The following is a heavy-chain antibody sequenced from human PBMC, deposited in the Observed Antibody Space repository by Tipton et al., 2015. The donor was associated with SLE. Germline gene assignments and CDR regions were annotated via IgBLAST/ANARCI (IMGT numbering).Heavy chain of an antibody. CDR2: IRFDGKKT. V-gene: IGHV3-30*02. CDR1: GFTFSTYG. D-gene: IGHD6-19*01. Sequence: SLRLSCAASGFTFSTYGMHWVRQAPGKGLEWVAFIRFDGKKTYYADSVKGRFTISRDTPKNTLYLQMNSLRVDDTAVYFCAKSDQWLVVAWGQGALVTVSS. CDR3: AKSDQWLVVA. J-gene: IGHJ5*02.